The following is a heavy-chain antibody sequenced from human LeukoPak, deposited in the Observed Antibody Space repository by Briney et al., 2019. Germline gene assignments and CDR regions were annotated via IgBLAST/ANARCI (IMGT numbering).Heavy chain of an antibody. CDR2: INHSGST. CDR3: ARGGGCSGGSCYFVDY. J-gene: IGHJ4*02. V-gene: IGHV4-38-2*02. D-gene: IGHD2-15*01. Sequence: SETLSLTCTVSGYSISSGYYWSWIRQPPGKGLEWIGEINHSGSTNYNPSLKSRVTISVDTSKNQFSLQLSSVTAADTAVYYCARGGGCSGGSCYFVDYWGQGTLDTVSS. CDR1: GYSISSGYY.